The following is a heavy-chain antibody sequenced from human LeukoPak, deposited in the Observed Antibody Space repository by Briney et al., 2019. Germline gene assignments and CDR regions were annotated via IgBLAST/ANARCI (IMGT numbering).Heavy chain of an antibody. CDR2: IYYSGKT. Sequence: SETLSLTCTVSGGSISTSSYHWGWFRQPPGKALECIGTIYYSGKTYNNPSLNSRVTISIQKSKNQFSLKLSSVTAADRAVYYCARSGPPAGRPDAFDIWGQGTMATVSS. V-gene: IGHV4-39*07. CDR1: GGSISTSSYH. CDR3: ARSGPPAGRPDAFDI. J-gene: IGHJ3*02. D-gene: IGHD2-2*01.